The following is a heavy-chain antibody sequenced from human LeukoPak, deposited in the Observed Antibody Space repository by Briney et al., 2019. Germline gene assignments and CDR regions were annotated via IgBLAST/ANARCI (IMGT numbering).Heavy chain of an antibody. V-gene: IGHV4-39*01. CDR3: ARRGGSGRAFDY. J-gene: IGHJ4*02. D-gene: IGHD1-26*01. CDR1: GASISGGTYY. Sequence: SSETLSLTCSVSGASISGGTYYWGWIRQPPGKGLEWIGSIYYTGSTYDNPSLNSRVTISVDTSKNQFSLKLSSVTAADTAVYYCARRGGSGRAFDYWGQGTLVTVSS. CDR2: IYYTGST.